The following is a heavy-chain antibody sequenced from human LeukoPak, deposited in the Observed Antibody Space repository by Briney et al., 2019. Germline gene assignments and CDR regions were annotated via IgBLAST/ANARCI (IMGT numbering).Heavy chain of an antibody. Sequence: SETLSLTCTVSGGSISSSSYYWGWIRQPPGKGLEWIGTIYYSGSTYYNASLKSRLTISVDTSKNQFSLKLSSVTAADTAVYYCARGRRAAAAPGFDYWGQGTLVTVSS. D-gene: IGHD6-13*01. CDR2: IYYSGST. V-gene: IGHV4-39*01. CDR3: ARGRRAAAAPGFDY. J-gene: IGHJ4*02. CDR1: GGSISSSSYY.